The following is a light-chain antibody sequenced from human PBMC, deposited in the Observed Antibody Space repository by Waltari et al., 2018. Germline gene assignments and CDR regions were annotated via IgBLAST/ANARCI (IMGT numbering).Light chain of an antibody. CDR3: QQRRDWPLT. CDR1: QSVTNY. J-gene: IGKJ4*01. Sequence: DIVLTQSPAILSLSPGERASLSCRASQSVTNYLAWYQQKPGQAPRLLIYDTSNRATDIPARFSGSGFGTDFTLTISSLEPEDFAVYYCQQRRDWPLTFGGGTKWRSN. V-gene: IGKV3-11*01. CDR2: DTS.